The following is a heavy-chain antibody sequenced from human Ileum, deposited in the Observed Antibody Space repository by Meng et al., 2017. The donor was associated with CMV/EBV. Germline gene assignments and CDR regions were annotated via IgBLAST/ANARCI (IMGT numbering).Heavy chain of an antibody. D-gene: IGHD4-17*01. CDR3: ARTGGADDYVNVWFDP. CDR1: RFTFRSYA. Sequence: SRFTFRSYALSWFRQAPGTGLDWISPVRVTSQPFYAESVNGRFTISRDNSQNTLYLQMHSLRAEDTAVYYCARTGGADDYVNVWFDPWGQGTLVTVSS. V-gene: IGHV3-23*01. CDR2: VRVTSQP. J-gene: IGHJ5*02.